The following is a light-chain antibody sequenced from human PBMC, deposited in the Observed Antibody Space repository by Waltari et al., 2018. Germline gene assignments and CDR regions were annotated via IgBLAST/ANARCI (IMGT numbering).Light chain of an antibody. CDR2: GAS. V-gene: IGKV1-9*01. CDR3: QQLSSYLSIT. Sequence: DTQLTQSPSFLYASVGDRVTITCRASQGIRSYLAWYQQKPGKAPKLLIYGASTLQSGVPSRFSGSGSGTEFTLTISSLQPEDFATYYCQQLSSYLSITFGQGTRLEIK. J-gene: IGKJ5*01. CDR1: QGIRSY.